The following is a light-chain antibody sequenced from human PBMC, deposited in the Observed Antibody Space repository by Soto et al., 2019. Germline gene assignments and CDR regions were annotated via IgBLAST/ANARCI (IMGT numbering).Light chain of an antibody. CDR2: EVS. V-gene: IGLV2-8*01. Sequence: QSALTQPPSASGSLGHSVTISCTGTSSDLGGYNFVSWYQHHPGKAPKLLIYEVSQRPSGVPDRFSGSKSGDTASLTVSGLQAEDEADYYCASYAGSNSYVFGTGTKLTVL. J-gene: IGLJ1*01. CDR1: SSDLGGYNF. CDR3: ASYAGSNSYV.